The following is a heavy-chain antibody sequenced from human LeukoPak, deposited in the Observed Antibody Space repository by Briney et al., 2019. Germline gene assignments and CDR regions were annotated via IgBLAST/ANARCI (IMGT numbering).Heavy chain of an antibody. V-gene: IGHV3-33*08. CDR1: GFTFSSYG. CDR3: ARGGEYSGSYYGDY. Sequence: AGGSLRLSCAASGFTFSSYGMHWVRQAPGKGLEWVAVIWYDGSNKYYADSVKGRFTISRDNSKNTLYLQMNSLRAEDTAVYYCARGGEYSGSYYGDYWGQGTLVTVSS. J-gene: IGHJ4*02. CDR2: IWYDGSNK. D-gene: IGHD1-26*01.